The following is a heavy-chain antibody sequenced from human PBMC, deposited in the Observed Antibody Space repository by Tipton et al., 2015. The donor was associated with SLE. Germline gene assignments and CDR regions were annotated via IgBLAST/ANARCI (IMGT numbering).Heavy chain of an antibody. CDR3: AREDQSVGATPYFDY. Sequence: TLSLTCTVSGGSISSYYWSWIRQPPGKGLEWIGYIYYSGSPNYNPSPKSRVTMSVDTSKNQFSLKLSSVTAADTAVYYCAREDQSVGATPYFDYWGQGTLVTVSS. CDR2: IYYSGSP. D-gene: IGHD1-26*01. V-gene: IGHV4-59*12. J-gene: IGHJ4*02. CDR1: GGSISSYY.